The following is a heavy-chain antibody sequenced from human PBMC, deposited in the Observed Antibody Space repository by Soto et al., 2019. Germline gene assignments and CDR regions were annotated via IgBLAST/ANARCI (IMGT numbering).Heavy chain of an antibody. CDR1: GDTFSSYD. CDR2: MNPNSGNT. J-gene: IGHJ6*02. V-gene: IGHV1-8*01. CDR3: ARFPFGRVYNYYYGMDV. D-gene: IGHD2-8*01. Sequence: QVRLVQSGAEVNKPGSSVKVSCKASGDTFSSYDINWVRQATGQGLEWMGWMNPNSGNTGYAQKFQGRVTMTRNTSISTAYMELSSLRSEDTAVYYCARFPFGRVYNYYYGMDVWGQGTTVTVSS.